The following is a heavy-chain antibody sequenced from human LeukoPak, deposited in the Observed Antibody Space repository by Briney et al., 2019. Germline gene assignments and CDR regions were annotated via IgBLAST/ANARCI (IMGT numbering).Heavy chain of an antibody. CDR3: ARDWKTNSFDY. Sequence: PGGALRLSCAASEFTFTTYGMHWVRQAPGKGLEWGAFIYYEGSNIYSADYVKGRFTISRDISKNTLYLQMDSLRAEDTAIYYCARDWKTNSFDYWGQGTLVTVSS. J-gene: IGHJ4*02. V-gene: IGHV3-33*01. D-gene: IGHD1-1*01. CDR1: EFTFTTYG. CDR2: IYYEGSNI.